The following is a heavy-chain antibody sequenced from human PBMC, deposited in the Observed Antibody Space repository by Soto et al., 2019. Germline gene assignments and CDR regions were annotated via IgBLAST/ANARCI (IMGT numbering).Heavy chain of an antibody. D-gene: IGHD6-13*01. J-gene: IGHJ6*04. CDR1: GYSFTSYW. V-gene: IGHV5-51*01. CDR2: IYPGDSDT. Sequence: GESLKISCKGSGYSFTSYWIGWVRQMPGKGLEWMGIIYPGDSDTRYSASFQGQVTISADKSISTAYLQWSSLKASDTAMYYCARTAAAGKYSYGVDVWGEETTVTVSS. CDR3: ARTAAAGKYSYGVDV.